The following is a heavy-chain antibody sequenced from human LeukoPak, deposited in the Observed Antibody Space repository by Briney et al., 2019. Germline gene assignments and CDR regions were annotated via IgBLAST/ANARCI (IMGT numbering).Heavy chain of an antibody. Sequence: GAPVPVSCKASGYTFTGHYMHWVRQPPGQGLDSMGWINPNSGGTNYAQKFQGRVTMTRDTSISTAYMELSRLRSDDTAVYYCARGGSPVVPAAIRAFDIWGQGTMVTVSS. D-gene: IGHD2-2*01. CDR1: GYTFTGHY. CDR2: INPNSGGT. V-gene: IGHV1-2*02. CDR3: ARGGSPVVPAAIRAFDI. J-gene: IGHJ3*02.